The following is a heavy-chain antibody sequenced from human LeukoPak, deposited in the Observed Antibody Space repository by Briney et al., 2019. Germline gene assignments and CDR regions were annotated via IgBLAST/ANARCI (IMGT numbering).Heavy chain of an antibody. CDR3: AKSADEFGDYEEVGSLDY. D-gene: IGHD4-17*01. CDR2: LSYDGSDK. J-gene: IGHJ4*02. CDR1: GFTFRSFG. Sequence: GRSLRLSCAASGFTFRSFGMHWVRQAPGKGLEWVAVLSYDGSDKYYGGSVKGRFIISRDNSKNTLYLQMNSLRAEDTAIYFCAKSADEFGDYEEVGSLDYWGQGTLVTVSS. V-gene: IGHV3-30*18.